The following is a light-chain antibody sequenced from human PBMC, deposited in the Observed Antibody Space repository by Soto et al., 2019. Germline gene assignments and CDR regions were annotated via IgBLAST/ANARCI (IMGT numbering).Light chain of an antibody. CDR3: QQSYSTQWT. J-gene: IGKJ1*01. CDR1: QSISSY. Sequence: IHMTHSPSSLSASLLYRVTITFLSSQSISSYLNWYQQKPGKAPKLLIYAASSFQSGVPSRFSGSGSGTDFTLTISSLQPEDFATYYCQQSYSTQWTFGQGTKVDIK. CDR2: AAS. V-gene: IGKV1-39*01.